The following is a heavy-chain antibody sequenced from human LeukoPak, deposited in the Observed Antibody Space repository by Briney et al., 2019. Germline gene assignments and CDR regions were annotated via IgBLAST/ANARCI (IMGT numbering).Heavy chain of an antibody. CDR1: GFTFSSYA. Sequence: GGSLRLSCAASGFTFSSYAMSWVRQAPGKGLERVSAISGSGGSTYYADSVKGRFTISRDNSKNTLYLQMNSLRAEDTAVYYCAKDSVQRTVYCAFDIWGQGTMVTVSS. CDR3: AKDSVQRTVYCAFDI. J-gene: IGHJ3*02. V-gene: IGHV3-23*01. D-gene: IGHD1-14*01. CDR2: ISGSGGST.